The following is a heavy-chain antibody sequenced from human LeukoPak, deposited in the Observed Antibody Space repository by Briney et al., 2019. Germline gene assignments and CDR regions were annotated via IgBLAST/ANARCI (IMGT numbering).Heavy chain of an antibody. CDR2: ISGSGGST. J-gene: IGHJ4*02. D-gene: IGHD2-2*01. CDR1: GFTFSSYA. V-gene: IGHV3-23*01. CDR3: ANLVVPAADFDY. Sequence: GGSLRLSCTASGFTFSSYAMSWVRQAPGKGLEWVSDISGSGGSTYYADSVKGRFTISRDNSKNTLYLQMNSLRAEDTAVYYCANLVVPAADFDYWGQGTLVTVSS.